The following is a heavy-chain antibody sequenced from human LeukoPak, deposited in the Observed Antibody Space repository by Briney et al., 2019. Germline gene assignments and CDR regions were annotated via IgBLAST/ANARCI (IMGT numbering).Heavy chain of an antibody. CDR1: GFTFRSYG. J-gene: IGHJ4*02. CDR2: ISYDGTNK. D-gene: IGHD4-17*01. Sequence: GRSLRLSCAASGFTFRSYGMHWVRQAQGKGLEWVAAISYDGTNKYYADSVKGRFTISRDNSKNTLDLQMNSLRAEDTAVYYCASDYGDYGGTYGFDYWGQGTLVTVSS. V-gene: IGHV3-30*03. CDR3: ASDYGDYGGTYGFDY.